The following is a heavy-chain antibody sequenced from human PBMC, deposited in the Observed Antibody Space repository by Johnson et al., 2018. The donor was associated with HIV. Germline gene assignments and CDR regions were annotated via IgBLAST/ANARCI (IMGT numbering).Heavy chain of an antibody. CDR2: ISSSGSTI. V-gene: IGHV3-48*04. D-gene: IGHD2/OR15-2a*01. J-gene: IGHJ3*02. CDR3: TTEVYRMTAFDI. Sequence: VQLVESGGGVVQPGRSLRLSCAASGFTFSNYGMHWVRQAPGKGLEWVSYISSSGSTIYYADSVKGRFTISRDNAKNSLYLQMNSLRAEDTAVYYCTTEVYRMTAFDIWGQGTMVTVSS. CDR1: GFTFSNYG.